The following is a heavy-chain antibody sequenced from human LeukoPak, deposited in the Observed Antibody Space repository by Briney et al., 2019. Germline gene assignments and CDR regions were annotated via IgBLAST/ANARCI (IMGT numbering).Heavy chain of an antibody. V-gene: IGHV1-69*06. CDR1: GGTFSSYA. CDR2: IIPIFGTA. CDR3: ARRYKRWLQSLRGDYYMDV. Sequence: SVKVSCKASGGTFSSYAISWVRQAPGQGLEWMGGIIPIFGTANYAQKFQGRVTITADKSTSTAYMELSSLRSEDTAVYYCARRYKRWLQSLRGDYYMDVWGKGTTVTVSS. D-gene: IGHD5-24*01. J-gene: IGHJ6*03.